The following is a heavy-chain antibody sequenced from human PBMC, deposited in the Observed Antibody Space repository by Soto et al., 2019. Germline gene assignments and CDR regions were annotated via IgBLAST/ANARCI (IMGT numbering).Heavy chain of an antibody. CDR3: ARTTDAFDI. D-gene: IGHD1-1*01. Sequence: SETLSLTCTVSGYSISNGGYYWSWIRQRPGEGLEWLGCIYYSGSTYYNPSLKSRPSISVDTSKNQFSLKVNSATAADTAVYYCARTTDAFDIWGQGTMVTVSS. CDR2: IYYSGST. J-gene: IGHJ3*02. V-gene: IGHV4-31*03. CDR1: GYSISNGGYY.